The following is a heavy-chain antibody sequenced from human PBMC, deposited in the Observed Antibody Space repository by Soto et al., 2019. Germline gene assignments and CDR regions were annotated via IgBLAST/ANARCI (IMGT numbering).Heavy chain of an antibody. CDR3: ARQDSGGFFRFFDS. Sequence: SVKVSCKASGGSLSTNPISWVRQAPGQGLEWMGGTGSGTGPGNNAQKFQGRLTVTADKSTSTVYMELTNLSSEDTAVYYCARQDSGGFFRFFDSWGQGTLVTVSS. CDR2: TGSGTGPG. D-gene: IGHD2-15*01. J-gene: IGHJ4*02. CDR1: GGSLSTNP. V-gene: IGHV1-69*06.